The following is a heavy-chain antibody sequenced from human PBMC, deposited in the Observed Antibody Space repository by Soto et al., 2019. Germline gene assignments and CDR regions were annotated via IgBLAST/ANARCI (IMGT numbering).Heavy chain of an antibody. D-gene: IGHD3-10*01. CDR2: IDWDDDK. Sequence: SGPTLVNPTQTLTLTCTFSGFSLSTSGMCVSWIRQPPGKALEWLARIDWDDDKYYSTSLKTRLTISKDTSKNQVVLTMTNMDPVDTATYYYARTERSGSYPLFYYYYMDVWGKGTTVTVSS. V-gene: IGHV2-70*11. CDR1: GFSLSTSGMC. J-gene: IGHJ6*03. CDR3: ARTERSGSYPLFYYYYMDV.